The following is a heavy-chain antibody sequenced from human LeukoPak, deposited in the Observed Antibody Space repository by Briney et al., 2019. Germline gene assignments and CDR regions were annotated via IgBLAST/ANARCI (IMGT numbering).Heavy chain of an antibody. CDR1: GYTFTGYY. V-gene: IGHV1-2*02. J-gene: IGHJ4*02. CDR2: INPNSGGA. D-gene: IGHD6-19*01. CDR3: ARAQYNSGWFFDY. Sequence: ASVKVSCKASGYTFTGYYMHWVRQAPGQGLEWMGWINPNSGGANYAHNFQGRVTMTRDTSISTAYMELNSLTSDDTAVYYCARAQYNSGWFFDYWGQGTLVTVSS.